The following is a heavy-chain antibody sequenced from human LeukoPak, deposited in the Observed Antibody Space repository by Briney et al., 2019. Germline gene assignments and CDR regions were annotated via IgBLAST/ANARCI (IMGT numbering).Heavy chain of an antibody. Sequence: GGSLRLSCEASGFTLSTYWMNGVRQVPGKGLDWVANINPDGSGKRYVDSVKGRFTIARRNADNSLSLPMNSLRAEDTAVYYCASWGAGGNSWGQGTLVTVSS. D-gene: IGHD3-16*01. J-gene: IGHJ4*02. CDR1: GFTLSTYW. CDR3: ASWGAGGNS. V-gene: IGHV3-7*01. CDR2: INPDGSGK.